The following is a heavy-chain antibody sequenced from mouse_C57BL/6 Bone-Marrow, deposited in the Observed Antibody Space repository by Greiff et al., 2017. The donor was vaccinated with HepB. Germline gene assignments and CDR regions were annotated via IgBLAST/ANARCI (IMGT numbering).Heavy chain of an antibody. Sequence: EVKLVESGPGLAKPSQTLSLTCSVTGYSITSDYWNWIRKFPGNKLESMGYISYSGSTYYNPSLKSRISITRDTSKNQYYLQVNSVTTEDTATYYCARRYYDYDGGYYFDYWGQGTTLTVSS. CDR1: GYSITSDY. D-gene: IGHD2-4*01. V-gene: IGHV3-8*01. CDR2: ISYSGST. J-gene: IGHJ2*01. CDR3: ARRYYDYDGGYYFDY.